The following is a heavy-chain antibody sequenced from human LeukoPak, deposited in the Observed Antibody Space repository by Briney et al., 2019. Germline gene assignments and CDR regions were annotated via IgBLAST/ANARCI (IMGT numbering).Heavy chain of an antibody. V-gene: IGHV4-59*01. J-gene: IGHJ3*02. CDR3: ARERGGYYYDSSGYYPDAFDI. D-gene: IGHD3-22*01. CDR2: IYYSGST. Sequence: SETLSLTCTVSGGSISSYYWSWIRQPPGKGLEWIGYIYYSGSTNYNPSLKSRVTISVDTSKNQFSLKLSSVTAADTAVYYCARERGGYYYDSSGYYPDAFDIWGQGTMVTVSS. CDR1: GGSISSYY.